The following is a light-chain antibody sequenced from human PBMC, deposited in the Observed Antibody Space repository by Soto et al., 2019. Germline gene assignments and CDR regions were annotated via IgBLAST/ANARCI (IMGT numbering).Light chain of an antibody. CDR1: QGISSY. CDR3: QQYYSVPDT. V-gene: IGKV1-8*01. CDR2: AAS. Sequence: AIRMTQSPSSLSASTGDRVTITCRASQGISSYLAWYQQKPGKAPKLLIYAASTLQSGVPSRFSGSGSGTDFTLTISCLQSEDVAVYYCQQYYSVPDTFGQGTTLEI. J-gene: IGKJ2*01.